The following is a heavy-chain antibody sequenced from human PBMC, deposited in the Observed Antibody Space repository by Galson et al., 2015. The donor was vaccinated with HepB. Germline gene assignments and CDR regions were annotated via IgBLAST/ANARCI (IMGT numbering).Heavy chain of an antibody. CDR2: ISSSSSTR. Sequence: LRLSCAASGFTFSSYSMNWVRQAPGKGLEWISYISSSSSTRYYADSVKGRFTISRDNAKNSLYLQMNSLRAEDTAVYYCARGHYYDSSPFDYWGQGTLVTVSS. CDR3: ARGHYYDSSPFDY. CDR1: GFTFSSYS. J-gene: IGHJ4*02. D-gene: IGHD3-22*01. V-gene: IGHV3-48*01.